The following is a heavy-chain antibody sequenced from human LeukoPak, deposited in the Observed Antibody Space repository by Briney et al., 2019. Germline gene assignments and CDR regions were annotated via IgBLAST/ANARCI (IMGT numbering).Heavy chain of an antibody. J-gene: IGHJ5*02. D-gene: IGHD3-22*01. V-gene: IGHV6-1*01. CDR2: TYYRSKWYS. CDR1: GDSVSSNSTA. CDR3: ARTYYDSSGYSTLGTNWFDP. Sequence: SQTLSLTCAISGDSVSSNSTACNWIRQSPSRGLEWLGRTYYRSKWYSDYAVSVKSRVTINPDTSKNQFSLQLNSVTPEDTAVYYCARTYYDSSGYSTLGTNWFDPWGQGTLVTVSS.